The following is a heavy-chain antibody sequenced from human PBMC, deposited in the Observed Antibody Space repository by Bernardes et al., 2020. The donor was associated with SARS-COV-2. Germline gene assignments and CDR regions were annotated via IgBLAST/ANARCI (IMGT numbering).Heavy chain of an antibody. D-gene: IGHD4-4*01. CDR3: ARGSVYADYSNYQIFYFDS. V-gene: IGHV1-2*02. CDR2: IDPNRGGT. CDR1: GYTFTGYY. Sequence: ASVKVSCKASGYTFTGYYMHWVRQAPGQGPEWMGWIDPNRGGTNYAQKFQGRVTMTRDTSISTAYVELSRLRSDDTAVYYCARGSVYADYSNYQIFYFDSWGQGTPVTVSS. J-gene: IGHJ4*02.